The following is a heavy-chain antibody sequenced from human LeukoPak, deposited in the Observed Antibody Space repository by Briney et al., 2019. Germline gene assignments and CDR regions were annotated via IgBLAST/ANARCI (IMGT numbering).Heavy chain of an antibody. CDR1: GFTFSDYY. CDR2: ISDSTNTI. V-gene: IGHV3-11*04. D-gene: IGHD2-21*02. CDR3: ASIFAAVTAAPHDI. J-gene: IGHJ3*02. Sequence: GSLRLSCAASGFTFSDYYMNWMRQAPGKGLEWVSYISDSTNTIYYADSVKGRFTISRDNAKNTLYLQMNSLRAEDTAVYYCASIFAAVTAAPHDIWGQGTMVTVSS.